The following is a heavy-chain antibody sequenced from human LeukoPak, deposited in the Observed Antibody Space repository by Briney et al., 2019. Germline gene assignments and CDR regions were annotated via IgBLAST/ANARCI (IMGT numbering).Heavy chain of an antibody. CDR3: AVSFGGYDAGFY. CDR1: GYSITNGYY. J-gene: IGHJ4*02. D-gene: IGHD3-3*01. Sequence: SETLSLSCDVSGYSITNGYYWGWIRQPPGKGLQWIGSIHHSGATSYNPSLKTRVTTSVDTSKNQFSLRLSSVTAADTAVYFCAVSFGGYDAGFYWGQGTLVTVSS. CDR2: IHHSGAT. V-gene: IGHV4-38-2*01.